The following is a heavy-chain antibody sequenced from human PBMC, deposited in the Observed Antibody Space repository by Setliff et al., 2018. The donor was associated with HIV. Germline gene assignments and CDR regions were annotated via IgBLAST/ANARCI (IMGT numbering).Heavy chain of an antibody. Sequence: PSETLSLTCTVSGGSISTYYWSWIRQPPGKGLEWIASIHHSGSTWYNPSLKSRVTISADMSKNQFSLKLFSVTAADTAVYYCARGRIYGGNPPDYYYYMDVWGKGTTVTVSS. V-gene: IGHV4-59*04. CDR1: GGSISTYY. J-gene: IGHJ6*03. CDR3: ARGRIYGGNPPDYYYYMDV. D-gene: IGHD2-15*01. CDR2: IHHSGST.